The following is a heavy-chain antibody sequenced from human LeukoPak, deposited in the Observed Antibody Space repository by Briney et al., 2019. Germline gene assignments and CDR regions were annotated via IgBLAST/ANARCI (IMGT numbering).Heavy chain of an antibody. D-gene: IGHD1-14*01. J-gene: IGHJ3*02. V-gene: IGHV4-4*07. CDR1: SDSISGYF. CDR2: IYTSGNT. Sequence: SETLSLTCTVSSDSISGYFWSWIRQPAGKGLEWIGRIYTSGNTNYNPSLNSRVTMSIDTSKNQFSLKLSSVTAADTALYYCARQSHSSGNTAFDIWGQGTVVIVSS. CDR3: ARQSHSSGNTAFDI.